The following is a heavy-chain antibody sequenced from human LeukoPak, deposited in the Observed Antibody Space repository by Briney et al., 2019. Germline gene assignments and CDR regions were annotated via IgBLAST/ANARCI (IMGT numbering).Heavy chain of an antibody. CDR2: ISSSSSYI. J-gene: IGHJ4*02. D-gene: IGHD5-18*01. V-gene: IGHV3-21*01. CDR3: ARGYSYHSYYFDY. Sequence: GGSLRLSCAASGSTSSSYSMNWVRQAPGKGLEWVSSISSSSSYIYYADSVKGRFTISRDNAKNSLYLQMNSLRAEDTAVYYCARGYSYHSYYFDYWGQGTLVTVSS. CDR1: GSTSSSYS.